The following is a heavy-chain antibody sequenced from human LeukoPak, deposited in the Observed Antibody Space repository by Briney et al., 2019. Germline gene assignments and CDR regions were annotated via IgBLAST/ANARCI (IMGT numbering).Heavy chain of an antibody. CDR1: GGTFSSYA. D-gene: IGHD5-24*01. CDR3: ATLEMATISGRGVDY. V-gene: IGHV1-69*04. CDR2: IIPILGIA. J-gene: IGHJ4*02. Sequence: ASVKVSCKASGGTFSSYAISWVRQAPGQGLEWMGRIIPILGIANHAQKFQGRVTITADKSTSTAYMELSSLRSEDTAVYYCATLEMATISGRGVDYWGQGTLVTVSS.